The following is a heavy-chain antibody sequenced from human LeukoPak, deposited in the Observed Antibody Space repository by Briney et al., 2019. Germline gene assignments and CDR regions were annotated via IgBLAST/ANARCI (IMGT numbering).Heavy chain of an antibody. J-gene: IGHJ5*02. CDR3: AREPFDP. CDR1: GFTFSSYA. Sequence: GGSLRLSCTASGFTFSSYAMHWVRQAPGKGLEYVSAISSNGGSTYYANSVKGRFTISRDNSKNTLYLQMGSLRAEDTAVYYCAREPFDPWGQGTLVTVSS. V-gene: IGHV3-64*01. CDR2: ISSNGGST.